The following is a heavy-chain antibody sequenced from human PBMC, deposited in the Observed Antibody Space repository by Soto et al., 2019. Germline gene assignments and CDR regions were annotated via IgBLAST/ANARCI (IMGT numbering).Heavy chain of an antibody. V-gene: IGHV4-39*01. Sequence: PSETLSLTCTVSGGSISSSSYYWGWIRQPPGKGLEWIGSIYYSGSTYYNPSLKSRVTISVDTSKNQFSLKLSSVTAADTAVYYCASSPFSTVTKDYSFDYWGQGTLVTVSS. CDR3: ASSPFSTVTKDYSFDY. CDR1: GGSISSSSYY. CDR2: IYYSGST. D-gene: IGHD4-17*01. J-gene: IGHJ4*02.